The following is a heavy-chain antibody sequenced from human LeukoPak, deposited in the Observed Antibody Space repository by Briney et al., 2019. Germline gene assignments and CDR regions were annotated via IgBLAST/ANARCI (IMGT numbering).Heavy chain of an antibody. Sequence: PGGSLRLSCAASGFTFSTYSMNWVRQAPGKGLEWVSAISSDSNYIYYTDSVKGRFTISRDNAKNSLYLQMNSLRAEDTAVYYCARDRARVSDYWGQGTLVTVSS. CDR1: GFTFSTYS. CDR2: ISSDSNYI. CDR3: ARDRARVSDY. V-gene: IGHV3-21*01. D-gene: IGHD3-22*01. J-gene: IGHJ4*02.